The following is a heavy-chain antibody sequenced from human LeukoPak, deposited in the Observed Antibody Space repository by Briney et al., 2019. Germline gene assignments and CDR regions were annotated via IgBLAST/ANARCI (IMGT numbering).Heavy chain of an antibody. D-gene: IGHD3-22*01. Sequence: TGGSLRLSYAASGFTFTAYSMTWVRQAPGKGLEWVANIKRDGSDKYYVDSVKGRFTISRDNAKNSLYLEMISLRVEDTAVYYCTRDPYDRGGYGAFDLWGLGTTITVSS. J-gene: IGHJ3*01. V-gene: IGHV3-7*01. CDR3: TRDPYDRGGYGAFDL. CDR2: IKRDGSDK. CDR1: GFTFTAYS.